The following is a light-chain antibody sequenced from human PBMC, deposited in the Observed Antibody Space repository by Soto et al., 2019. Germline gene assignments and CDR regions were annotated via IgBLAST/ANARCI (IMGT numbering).Light chain of an antibody. J-gene: IGLJ1*01. CDR3: AALDATLDGYV. Sequence: QSVLTQPPSASGTPGQRGTISCSTSSSNLGDNTVNWYQHVPGTAPKLLIYSYDQRPSVVSDRFSGSSSGTSASPASSGLQSEDEVDYYFAALDATLDGYVFGTGTKLTVL. CDR1: SSNLGDNT. V-gene: IGLV1-44*01. CDR2: SYD.